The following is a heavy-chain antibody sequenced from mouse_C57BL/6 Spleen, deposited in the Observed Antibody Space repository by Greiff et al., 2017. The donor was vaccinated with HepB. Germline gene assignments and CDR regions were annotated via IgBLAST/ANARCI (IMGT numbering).Heavy chain of an antibody. V-gene: IGHV3-6*01. Sequence: EVQLQESGPGLVKPSQSLSLTCSVTGYSITSGYYWNWIRQFPGNKLEWMGYISYDGSNNYNPSLKNRISITRDTSKNQFVLKLNSVTTEDTATYYCAREGYYGSSPWFAYWGQGTLVTVSA. CDR1: GYSITSGYY. CDR2: ISYDGSN. CDR3: AREGYYGSSPWFAY. J-gene: IGHJ3*01. D-gene: IGHD1-1*01.